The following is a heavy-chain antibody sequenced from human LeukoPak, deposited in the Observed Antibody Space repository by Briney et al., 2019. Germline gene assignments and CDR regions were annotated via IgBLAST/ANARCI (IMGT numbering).Heavy chain of an antibody. J-gene: IGHJ5*02. CDR3: GQSSPVLLWS. V-gene: IGHV3-74*01. CDR2: INSDGSSA. D-gene: IGHD3-10*01. Sequence: GGSLRLSCAASGFTFSTYWMHWVRQAPGKGLVWVSRINSDGSSASYADSVKGRFTISRDNAKNTLYLQMNSLRAEDTAVYYCGQSSPVLLWSWGQGTLVTVSS. CDR1: GFTFSTYW.